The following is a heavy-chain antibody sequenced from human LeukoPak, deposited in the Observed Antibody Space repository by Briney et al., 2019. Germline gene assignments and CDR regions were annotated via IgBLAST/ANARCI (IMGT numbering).Heavy chain of an antibody. Sequence: GGSLRLSCAASGFTFSSYAMSWVRQAPGKGLEWVSAISGSGGSTYYADSVKGRFTISRDNSKNTLYLQMNSLRAEDTAVYYCAKEGAAKTHGLKNSGSYFPYYFDYWGQGTLVTVSS. CDR3: AKEGAAKTHGLKNSGSYFPYYFDY. J-gene: IGHJ4*02. V-gene: IGHV3-23*01. CDR2: ISGSGGST. CDR1: GFTFSSYA. D-gene: IGHD1-26*01.